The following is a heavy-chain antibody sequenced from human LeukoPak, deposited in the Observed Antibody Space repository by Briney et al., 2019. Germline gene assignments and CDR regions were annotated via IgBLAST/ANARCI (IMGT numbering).Heavy chain of an antibody. V-gene: IGHV3-33*03. D-gene: IGHD3-16*01. CDR3: ATERSGYGYAFDY. CDR1: GFTFSSYG. Sequence: GRSLRLSCATSGFTFSSYGMHWVRQAPGKGLEWVAVIWTDGTGKYYADSVKGRLTISRDNSENTLYLQMNSLTAEDTAVYYCATERSGYGYAFDYWGQGSLVTVSS. J-gene: IGHJ4*02. CDR2: IWTDGTGK.